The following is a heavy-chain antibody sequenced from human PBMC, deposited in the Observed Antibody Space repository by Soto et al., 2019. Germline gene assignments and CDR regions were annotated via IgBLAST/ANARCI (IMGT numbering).Heavy chain of an antibody. CDR1: GGTFSSYT. D-gene: IGHD3-10*01. J-gene: IGHJ4*02. V-gene: IGHV1-69*02. CDR2: IIPILGIA. Sequence: GASVKVSCKASGGTFSSYTISWVRQAPGQGLEWMGRIIPILGIANYAQKFQGRVTITADESTSTAYMELSSLRSEDTAVYYCAVRRSITMAGSPEYYFDYWGQGTLVTVSS. CDR3: AVRRSITMAGSPEYYFDY.